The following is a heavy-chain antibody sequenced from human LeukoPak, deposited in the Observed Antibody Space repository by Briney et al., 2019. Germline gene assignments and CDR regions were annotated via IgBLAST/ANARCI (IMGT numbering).Heavy chain of an antibody. V-gene: IGHV3-23*01. CDR1: GFTFSSYP. J-gene: IGHJ3*02. Sequence: GSLRLSCAGSGFTFSSYPLSWVRQAPGKGLEWVSAISAGGVDRFYADSVKGRCTISRDNSKNTLYLQMNSLRAEDTAVYYCARAPAHDAFDIWGQGTMVTVSS. D-gene: IGHD6-25*01. CDR3: ARAPAHDAFDI. CDR2: ISAGGVDR.